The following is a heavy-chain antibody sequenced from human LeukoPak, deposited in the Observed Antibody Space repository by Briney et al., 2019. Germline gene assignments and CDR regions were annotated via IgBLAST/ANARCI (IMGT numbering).Heavy chain of an antibody. J-gene: IGHJ4*02. V-gene: IGHV4-39*01. D-gene: IGHD6-19*01. CDR1: GGSISSSSYY. CDR3: ARHPPDGRYAFFDY. Sequence: PSETLSLTCTVSGGSISSSSYYWGWIRQPPGKGLEWLGSIYYSGSTYYNPSLKSRVTISVDTSKNQFSLKLSSVTAADTAVYYCARHPPDGRYAFFDYWAREPWSPSPQ. CDR2: IYYSGST.